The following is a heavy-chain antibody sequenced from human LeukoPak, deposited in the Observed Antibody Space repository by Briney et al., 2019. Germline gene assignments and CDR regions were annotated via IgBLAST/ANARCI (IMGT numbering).Heavy chain of an antibody. Sequence: GGSLRLSCAASGFTFSRYSMNWVRQAPGKGLEWVSYISSSNITIDYADSVKGRFSISRDNAKNSLYLQMKSLRDEDTAVYYCAREDGGKADIWGQGTMVTVSS. V-gene: IGHV3-48*02. CDR1: GFTFSRYS. J-gene: IGHJ3*02. CDR2: ISSSNITI. CDR3: AREDGGKADI. D-gene: IGHD4-23*01.